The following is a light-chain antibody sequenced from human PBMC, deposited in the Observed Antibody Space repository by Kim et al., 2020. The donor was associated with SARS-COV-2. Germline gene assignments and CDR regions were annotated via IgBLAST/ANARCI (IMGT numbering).Light chain of an antibody. J-gene: IGLJ2*01. CDR1: RGDKGYA. CDR3: QTWDTGIQV. V-gene: IGLV4-69*01. Sequence: ATVKKTSNRSRGDKGYASAWQQQKSEKGPQCLRNLNSDGSHRRGAGIPERFSGSSSGTERQLIISSLQSDDEADYYCQTWDTGIQVFGGGTQLTVL. CDR2: LNSDGSH.